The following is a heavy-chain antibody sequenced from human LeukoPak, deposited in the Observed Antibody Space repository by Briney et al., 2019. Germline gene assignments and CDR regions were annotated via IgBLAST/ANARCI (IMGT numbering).Heavy chain of an antibody. J-gene: IGHJ4*02. D-gene: IGHD6-13*01. CDR2: ISYDGSNK. CDR1: GFTFSSYA. CDR3: ARGSYSSSWTHRRDFDY. Sequence: GGSLRLSCAASGFTFSSYAMPWVRQAPGKGLEWVAVISYDGSNKYYADSVKGRFTISRDNSKNTLYLQMNSLRAEDTAVYYCARGSYSSSWTHRRDFDYWGQGTLVTVSS. V-gene: IGHV3-30-3*01.